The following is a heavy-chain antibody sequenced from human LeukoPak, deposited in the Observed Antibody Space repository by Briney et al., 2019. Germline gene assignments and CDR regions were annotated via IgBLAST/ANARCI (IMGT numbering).Heavy chain of an antibody. Sequence: SETLSLTCAVYGGSFSGYYWSWIRQPPGKGLEWIGEINHSGSTNYNPSLKSRVTISVDTSKNQFSLKLSSVTAADTAVYYCARVHVVVPAAMFYYYYYCMDVWGKGTTVTVSS. CDR1: GGSFSGYY. J-gene: IGHJ6*03. D-gene: IGHD2-2*01. V-gene: IGHV4-34*01. CDR2: INHSGST. CDR3: ARVHVVVPAAMFYYYYYCMDV.